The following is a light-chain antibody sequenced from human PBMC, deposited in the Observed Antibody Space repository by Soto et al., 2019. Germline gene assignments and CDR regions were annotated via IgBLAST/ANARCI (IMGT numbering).Light chain of an antibody. V-gene: IGKV3-11*01. CDR1: ERIGRS. CDR2: DAS. J-gene: IGKJ1*01. Sequence: MVLTQSPVSLSLSPGERATLSCRASERIGRSLAWYQQRPGQAPRLLIYDASNRATGIPARFSGSGSGTDFTLTISRLEPEDFAVYYCLQRSDWRTFGRGTKVEIK. CDR3: LQRSDWRT.